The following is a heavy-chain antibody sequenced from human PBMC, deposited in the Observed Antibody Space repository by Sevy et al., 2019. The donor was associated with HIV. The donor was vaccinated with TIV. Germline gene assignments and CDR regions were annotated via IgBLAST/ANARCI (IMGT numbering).Heavy chain of an antibody. J-gene: IGHJ4*02. V-gene: IGHV3-15*01. D-gene: IGHD6-13*01. CDR1: GFTFSNAW. CDR2: IKGKIYDGTI. CDR3: TTASWSQEDYYNY. Sequence: GGSLRLSCAASGFTFSNAWMSWARQAPGKGLEWVGRIKGKIYDGTIDDAAPVKGRFSISRDDSKNTLYLQMNSLKTEDTAVYYCTTASWSQEDYYNYWGQGTLVTVSS.